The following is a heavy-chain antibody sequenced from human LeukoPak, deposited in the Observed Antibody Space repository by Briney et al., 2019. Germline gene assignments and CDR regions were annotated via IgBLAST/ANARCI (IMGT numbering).Heavy chain of an antibody. D-gene: IGHD5-12*01. V-gene: IGHV3-7*01. CDR2: IKGDGSEK. CDR1: GFTFSSYW. Sequence: GGSLRLSCAVSGFTFSSYWMSWVRQAPGKGLEWVANIKGDGSEKYYVDSVKGRFTISRDNAKNFLYLQVNSLRADDTAVYYCARFIVATIRYMDVWGKGTTVTVSS. J-gene: IGHJ6*03. CDR3: ARFIVATIRYMDV.